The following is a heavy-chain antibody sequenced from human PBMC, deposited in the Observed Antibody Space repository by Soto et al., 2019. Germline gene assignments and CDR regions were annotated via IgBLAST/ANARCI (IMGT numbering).Heavy chain of an antibody. V-gene: IGHV3-23*01. CDR2: ISGSGGST. Sequence: GGSLRLSCAASGFTFSSYAMSWVRQAPGKGLEWVPAISGSGGSTYYADSVKGRFTISRDNSKNTLYLQMNSLRAEDTAVYYCAKHLEADYDFWSGYPGYYYGMDVWGQGTTVTVS. J-gene: IGHJ6*02. D-gene: IGHD3-3*01. CDR1: GFTFSSYA. CDR3: AKHLEADYDFWSGYPGYYYGMDV.